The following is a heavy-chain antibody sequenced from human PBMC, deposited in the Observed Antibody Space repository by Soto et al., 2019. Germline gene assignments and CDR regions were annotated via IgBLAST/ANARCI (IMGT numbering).Heavy chain of an antibody. CDR1: GGSISSGGYY. D-gene: IGHD2-2*01. V-gene: IGHV4-31*03. Sequence: PSETLSLTCTVSGGSISSGGYYWSWIRQHPGKGLEWIGYIYYSGSTYYNPSLKSRVTISVDTSKNQFSLKLSSVTAADTAVYYCARANYCSSTSCYSDLDGLAVVRPYNWFDPWGQGTLVTVSS. J-gene: IGHJ5*02. CDR2: IYYSGST. CDR3: ARANYCSSTSCYSDLDGLAVVRPYNWFDP.